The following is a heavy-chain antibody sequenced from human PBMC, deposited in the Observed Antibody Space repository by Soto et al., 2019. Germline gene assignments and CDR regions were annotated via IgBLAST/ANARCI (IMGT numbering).Heavy chain of an antibody. CDR3: ARDNIVSKGYGMDV. J-gene: IGHJ6*02. CDR1: GASISNAY. V-gene: IGHV4-4*07. CDR2: IHSSGTF. Sequence: LSLTCTVSGASISNAYWSWIRQAAGKRLEWIGRIHSSGTFNYNPSLKSRVSISRDTSKNQISLKLSSVTAADTAVYYCARDNIVSKGYGMDVWGQGTTVTVSS. D-gene: IGHD5-12*01.